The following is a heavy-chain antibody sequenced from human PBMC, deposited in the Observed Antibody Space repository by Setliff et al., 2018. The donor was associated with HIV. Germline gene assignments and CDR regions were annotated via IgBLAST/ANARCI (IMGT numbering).Heavy chain of an antibody. D-gene: IGHD5-12*01. V-gene: IGHV4-4*08. J-gene: IGHJ4*02. CDR1: GGSISDFY. Sequence: SETLSLTCDVSGGSISDFYWSWIRQSPRWGLEWIGYVHTSGSSNYNLSLKSRATISVDTSTNQFSLKLTSLTAADTAVYYCVRGGTGWLRGLFDYWGRGILSPSPQ. CDR3: VRGGTGWLRGLFDY. CDR2: VHTSGSS.